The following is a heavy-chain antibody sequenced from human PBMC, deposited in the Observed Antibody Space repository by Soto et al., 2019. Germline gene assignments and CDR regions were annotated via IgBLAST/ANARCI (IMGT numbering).Heavy chain of an antibody. V-gene: IGHV1-69*06. D-gene: IGHD2-21*02. CDR2: IIPTFDSP. Sequence: QVQLVQSGAEVKKPGSSVRVSCKASGGTFTHSLFSWVRQAPGQGLEYMGNIIPTFDSPKYAQKFQGRITISADKSTDTVYMDLSSLTSDDTALYYWASGWGMKVTATDSWGQGNLVPVSS. CDR3: ASGWGMKVTATDS. J-gene: IGHJ5*01. CDR1: GGTFTHSL.